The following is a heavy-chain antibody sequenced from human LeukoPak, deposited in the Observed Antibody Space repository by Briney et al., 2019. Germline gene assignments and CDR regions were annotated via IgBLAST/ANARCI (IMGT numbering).Heavy chain of an antibody. V-gene: IGHV4-59*01. Sequence: PSETLSLTCAVYGGSFSGYYWSWIRQPPGKGLEWIGYIYYSGSTNYNPSLKSRVTISVDTSKNQFSLKLSSVTAADTAVYYCARDRVYDSSGYYYGMDVWGQGTTVTVSS. CDR3: ARDRVYDSSGYYYGMDV. J-gene: IGHJ6*02. D-gene: IGHD3-22*01. CDR2: IYYSGST. CDR1: GGSFSGYY.